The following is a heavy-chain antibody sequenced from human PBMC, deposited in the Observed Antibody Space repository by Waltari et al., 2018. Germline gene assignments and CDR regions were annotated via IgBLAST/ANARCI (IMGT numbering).Heavy chain of an antibody. CDR3: ARARGEYSYGWLGFDP. Sequence: QVQLQQWGAGLLKSSETLSLTCAVYVGSFSGYYWSWIRQPPGKGLEWIGEINHSGSTNYNPSLKSRVTISVDTSKNQFALKLSSVTAADTAVYYCARARGEYSYGWLGFDPWGQGTLVTVSS. CDR1: VGSFSGYY. CDR2: INHSGST. D-gene: IGHD5-18*01. J-gene: IGHJ5*02. V-gene: IGHV4-34*01.